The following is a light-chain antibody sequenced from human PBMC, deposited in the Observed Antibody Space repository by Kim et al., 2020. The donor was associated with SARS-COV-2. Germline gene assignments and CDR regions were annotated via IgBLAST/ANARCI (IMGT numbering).Light chain of an antibody. CDR2: GEI. Sequence: WGQTVTITCRGYSLRNHYASWYQQKPGQAPVLVIYGEIVRPSGIPDRFSGSTSRSTASLTITGAQAEDEAAYFCNSRDSSINHLVFGGGTQLTVL. V-gene: IGLV3-19*01. CDR1: SLRNHY. J-gene: IGLJ2*01. CDR3: NSRDSSINHLV.